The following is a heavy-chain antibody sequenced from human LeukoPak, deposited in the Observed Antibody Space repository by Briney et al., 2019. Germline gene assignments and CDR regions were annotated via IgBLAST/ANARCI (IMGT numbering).Heavy chain of an antibody. Sequence: GSLRLSCAASGFTFTSYAMSWIRQPPGKGLEWIGEINHSGSTNYNPSLKSRVTISVDTSKKQFSLKLSSVTAADTAVYYCARGITIFGVVIDWGQGTLVTVSS. CDR2: INHSGST. D-gene: IGHD3-3*01. CDR1: GFTFTSYA. V-gene: IGHV4-34*01. CDR3: ARGITIFGVVID. J-gene: IGHJ4*02.